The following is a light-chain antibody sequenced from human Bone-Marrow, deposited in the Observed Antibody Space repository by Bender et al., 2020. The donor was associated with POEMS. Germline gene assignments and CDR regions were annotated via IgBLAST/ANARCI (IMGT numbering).Light chain of an antibody. CDR1: SSDVGGYNY. Sequence: QSALTQPRSVSGSPAQSVTISCTGTSSDVGGYNYVSWYQQHPGRAPKLMMYDVNRRPSGVPNRFSGSKSGNTASLTISGLQAEDEADYYCCSYAGDSTYVIFGGGTKLTVL. V-gene: IGLV2-11*01. J-gene: IGLJ2*01. CDR2: DVN. CDR3: CSYAGDSTYVI.